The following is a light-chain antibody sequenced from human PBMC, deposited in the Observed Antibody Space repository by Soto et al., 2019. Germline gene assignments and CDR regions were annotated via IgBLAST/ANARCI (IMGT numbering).Light chain of an antibody. CDR2: EVT. J-gene: IGLJ1*01. CDR1: SSDVGGFNY. CDR3: SSYAGSSNPLFV. Sequence: QSALTQPPSASGSPGQSITISCTGTSSDVGGFNYVSWHQQHPGKAPKVIIYEVTKRPSGVPDRFSGSKSANTASLTVSGLQAEDEADYYCSSYAGSSNPLFVFGTGTKSPS. V-gene: IGLV2-8*01.